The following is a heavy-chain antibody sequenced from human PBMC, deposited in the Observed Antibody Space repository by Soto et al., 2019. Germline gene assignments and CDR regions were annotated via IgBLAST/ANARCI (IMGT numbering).Heavy chain of an antibody. V-gene: IGHV4-4*07. CDR2: VYSSGTT. CDR3: ARDIASYAYGEGY. CDR1: GGSINSYW. Sequence: SETLSLTCTVSGGSINSYWWSWIRQPAGKGLEWIGRVYSSGTTDYNPSLNSRATMSVETSKKQFSLKMSSVTAADTAVYYCARDIASYAYGEGYWGQGIKVTVFS. J-gene: IGHJ4*02. D-gene: IGHD2-21*01.